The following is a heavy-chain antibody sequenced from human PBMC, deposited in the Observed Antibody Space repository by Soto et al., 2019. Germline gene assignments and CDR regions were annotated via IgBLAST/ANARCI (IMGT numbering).Heavy chain of an antibody. D-gene: IGHD5-18*01. CDR2: IWYDGSNK. J-gene: IGHJ6*02. CDR1: GFTFSSYG. Sequence: GGSLRLSCAASGFTFSSYGMHWVRQAPGKGLEWVAVIWYDGSNKYYADSVKGRFTISRDNSKNTLYLQMNSLRAEDTAVYYCARDPPSVFLDTAMVSPGMAVSGHGTTVTVSS. CDR3: ARDPPSVFLDTAMVSPGMAV. V-gene: IGHV3-33*01.